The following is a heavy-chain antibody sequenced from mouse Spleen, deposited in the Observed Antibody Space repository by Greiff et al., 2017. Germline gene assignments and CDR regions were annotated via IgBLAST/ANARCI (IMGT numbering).Heavy chain of an antibody. CDR3: ARSSSGYDYSDY. CDR1: GYAFSSSW. J-gene: IGHJ2*01. Sequence: QVQLQQSGPELVKPGASVKISCKASGYAFSSSWMNWVKQRPGKGLEWIGRIYPGDGDTNYNGKFKGKATLTADKSSSTAYMQLSSLTSEDSAVYFCARSSSGYDYSDYWGQGTTLTVSS. D-gene: IGHD3-2*02. CDR2: IYPGDGDT. V-gene: IGHV1-82*01.